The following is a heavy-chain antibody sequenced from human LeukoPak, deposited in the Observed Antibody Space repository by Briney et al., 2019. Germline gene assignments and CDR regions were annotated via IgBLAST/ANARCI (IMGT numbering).Heavy chain of an antibody. CDR1: GGSIRSYY. V-gene: IGHV4-59*08. CDR2: IYYSGST. Sequence: SETLSLTCTVSGGSIRSYYWSWIRQPPGKGLEWIGYIYYSGSTYYNPSLKSRVTISVDTSKNQFSPKLNSVTATDTAVYYCARHYGPWGQGTLVTVSS. J-gene: IGHJ4*02. CDR3: ARHYGP. D-gene: IGHD3-10*01.